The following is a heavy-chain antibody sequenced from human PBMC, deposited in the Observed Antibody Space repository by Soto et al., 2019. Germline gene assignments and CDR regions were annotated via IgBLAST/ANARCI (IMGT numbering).Heavy chain of an antibody. D-gene: IGHD2-2*01. V-gene: IGHV3-15*01. CDR2: IKTNSDGGTV. Sequence: GGSLRLSCAASGFTFSNACMSWVRQAPRKGLEWIGRIKTNSDGGTVDYASPVKGRFTISRDDSKSMLYLDLNSLKTEDTGVYFCATVYCATTSCYAPFDYWGKGTLVTVSS. CDR3: ATVYCATTSCYAPFDY. CDR1: GFTFSNAC. J-gene: IGHJ4*02.